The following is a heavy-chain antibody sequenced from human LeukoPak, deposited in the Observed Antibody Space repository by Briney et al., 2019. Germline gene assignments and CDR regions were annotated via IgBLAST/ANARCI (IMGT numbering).Heavy chain of an antibody. Sequence: GASVKVSCKVSGYTPTELSMHWVRQAPEKGLGWMGGFVLEDGETIYAQKFQGRVTMTEDTSTDTAYMELSSLRSEDTAVYYCATGRYYYDSSGYQGFDYWGQGTLVTVSS. CDR3: ATGRYYYDSSGYQGFDY. D-gene: IGHD3-22*01. J-gene: IGHJ4*02. V-gene: IGHV1-24*01. CDR2: FVLEDGET. CDR1: GYTPTELS.